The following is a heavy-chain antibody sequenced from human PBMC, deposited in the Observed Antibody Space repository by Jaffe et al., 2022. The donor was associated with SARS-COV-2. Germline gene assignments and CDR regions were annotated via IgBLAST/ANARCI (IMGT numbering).Heavy chain of an antibody. V-gene: IGHV3-23*01. CDR2: ISGNGGNT. Sequence: EVQLLESGGDLVQPGGSLRLSCAASGFTFSSYAMSWVRQAPGKGLEWVSVISGNGGNTYYADSVKGRFTISRDNSKNTLYLQMNSLRAEDTAIYYCAKDLVIAGTVTRGYYLDYWGQGTLVTVSS. CDR1: GFTFSSYA. J-gene: IGHJ4*02. D-gene: IGHD6-13*01. CDR3: AKDLVIAGTVTRGYYLDY.